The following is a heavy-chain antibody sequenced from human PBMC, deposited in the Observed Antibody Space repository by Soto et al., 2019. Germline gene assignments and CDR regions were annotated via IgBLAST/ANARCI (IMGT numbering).Heavy chain of an antibody. CDR1: GGSISSSNW. CDR3: ARDHPGTTLDP. CDR2: IYHSGST. J-gene: IGHJ5*02. D-gene: IGHD1-7*01. V-gene: IGHV4-4*02. Sequence: QVQLQESGPGLVKPSGTLSLTCAVSGGSISSSNWWSWVRQPPGKGLEWIGEIYHSGSTNYNPSLKSXXTXAXXKPKNQFSLKLSSVTAADTAVYYCARDHPGTTLDPWGQGTLVTVSS.